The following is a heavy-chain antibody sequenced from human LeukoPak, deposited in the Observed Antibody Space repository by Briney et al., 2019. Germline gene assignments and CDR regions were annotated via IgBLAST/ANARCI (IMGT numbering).Heavy chain of an antibody. D-gene: IGHD3-10*01. J-gene: IGHJ6*03. CDR3: ARLGFGEYYFYYYMDV. CDR2: MSNSGSII. V-gene: IGHV3-11*01. CDR1: GFSFADHY. Sequence: GGSLRLSCEASGFSFADHYMSWIRQAPGKGLEWVSYMSNSGSIIYYADSVKGRFTISRDNTKTFLYLQMNSLRDEDPAVYYCARLGFGEYYFYYYMDVWGKGTAVTVSS.